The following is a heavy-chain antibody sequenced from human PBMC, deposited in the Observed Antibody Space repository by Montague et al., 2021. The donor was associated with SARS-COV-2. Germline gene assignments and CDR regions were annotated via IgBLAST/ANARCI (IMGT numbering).Heavy chain of an antibody. J-gene: IGHJ6*02. CDR3: SRGTGLLSHASYGMDV. D-gene: IGHD2-21*02. Sequence: SETLSLTCTVSGGSISSYYWSWIRQPPGKGLEWIGFIYYSWSTNYNPSLKIRVTISVDTAKTQFSLELSSVTAADTAAYDCSRGTGLLSHASYGMDVWGQGTTVTVSS. CDR2: IYYSWST. V-gene: IGHV4-59*01. CDR1: GGSISSYY.